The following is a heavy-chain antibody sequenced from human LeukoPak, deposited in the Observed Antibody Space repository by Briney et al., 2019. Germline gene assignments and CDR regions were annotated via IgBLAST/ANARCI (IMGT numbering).Heavy chain of an antibody. CDR1: GDSISSYY. CDR2: IYYSGST. J-gene: IGHJ6*03. D-gene: IGHD6-6*01. Sequence: PSETLSLTCAVSGDSISSYYWSWIRQPPGKGLEWIGYIYYSGSTNYNPSLESRVTISVDTSKNQFSLKVSSVTAADTAMYYCARDTHYSSSSGYYYYYMNVWGKGTTVTVSS. CDR3: ARDTHYSSSSGYYYYYMNV. V-gene: IGHV4-59*12.